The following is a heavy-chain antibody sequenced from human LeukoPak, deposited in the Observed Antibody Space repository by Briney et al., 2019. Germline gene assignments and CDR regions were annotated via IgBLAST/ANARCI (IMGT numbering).Heavy chain of an antibody. CDR3: ARTASIVGATTFDY. D-gene: IGHD1-26*01. J-gene: IGHJ4*02. V-gene: IGHV3-66*01. CDR2: IYSGGST. Sequence: GGSLRLSCAASGFTFSSNYMSWVGQAPGKGLEGVSVIYSGGSTYYSDSVKRRFTISRDNSKNTLYLQMHSLRAEDTAVYYCARTASIVGATTFDYWGQGTLVTVSS. CDR1: GFTFSSNY.